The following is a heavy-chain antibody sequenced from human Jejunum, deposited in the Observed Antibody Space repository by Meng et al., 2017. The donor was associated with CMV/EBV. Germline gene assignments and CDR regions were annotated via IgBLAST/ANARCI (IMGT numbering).Heavy chain of an antibody. V-gene: IGHV2-5*02. CDR1: GFSPSTSGGG. CDR3: AHFVGGYYPSRPDY. D-gene: IGHD1-26*01. J-gene: IGHJ4*02. Sequence: TLTESGPTRVKPTQPLTVTCSFSGFSPSTSGGGVVWIRQPPGKALEWLALIYRGDDKRYSPSLNSRLTIAKDTSKNEVVLTLTNMGPIDTGTYYCAHFVGGYYPSRPDYWGQGTLVTVSS. CDR2: IYRGDDK.